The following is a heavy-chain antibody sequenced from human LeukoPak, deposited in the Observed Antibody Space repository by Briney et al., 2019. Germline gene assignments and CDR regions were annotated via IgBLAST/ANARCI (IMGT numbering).Heavy chain of an antibody. V-gene: IGHV4-31*03. Sequence: SETLSLTCTVSGGSISSGGYYWSWIRQHPGKGREWIGYIYYSGSTYYNPSLKSRVTISVDTSKNQFSLKLSSVTAADTAVYYCARGGYCSSTSCYGSRELWFDPWGQGTLVTVSS. J-gene: IGHJ5*02. CDR2: IYYSGST. CDR1: GGSISSGGYY. D-gene: IGHD2-2*01. CDR3: ARGGYCSSTSCYGSRELWFDP.